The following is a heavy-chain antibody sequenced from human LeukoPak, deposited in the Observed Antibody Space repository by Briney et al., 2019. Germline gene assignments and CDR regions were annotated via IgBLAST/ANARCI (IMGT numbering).Heavy chain of an antibody. CDR3: AKDQGVSGRFDY. CDR1: GFTFSSYA. V-gene: IGHV3-23*01. CDR2: IVDTGDGT. Sequence: GGSLRLSCAASGFTFSSYAMSWVRQAPGKGLEWVSTIVDTGDGTFYADSVRGRFTISRDSSKNTLYLQMNSLRAEDTAVYYCAKDQGVSGRFDYWGQGTLVTVSS. D-gene: IGHD2-8*01. J-gene: IGHJ4*02.